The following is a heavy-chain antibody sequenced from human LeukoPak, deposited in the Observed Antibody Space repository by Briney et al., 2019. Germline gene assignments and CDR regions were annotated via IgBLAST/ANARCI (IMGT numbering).Heavy chain of an antibody. CDR2: IIPIFGTA. V-gene: IGHV1-69*05. Sequence: SVKVSCKASGGTFSSYAISWVRQAPGQGLEWMGRIIPIFGTANYAQKFQGRVTITTDESTSTAYMELSSLRSEDTVVYYCARVGTVTTREEYFQHWGQGTLVTVSS. D-gene: IGHD4-17*01. J-gene: IGHJ1*01. CDR3: ARVGTVTTREEYFQH. CDR1: GGTFSSYA.